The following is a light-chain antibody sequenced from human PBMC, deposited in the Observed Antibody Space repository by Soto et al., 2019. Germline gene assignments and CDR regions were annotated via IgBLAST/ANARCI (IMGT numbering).Light chain of an antibody. J-gene: IGKJ1*01. CDR2: DAS. CDR1: QSISSW. V-gene: IGKV1-5*01. Sequence: DIQMTQSPSTLSASVGDRVTITCRASQSISSWLAWYQQKPGKAPQLLIYDASSLESGVPSRFSGSGSGTEFALTISSLQPDDFAAYYCQQYNSYPWTFGQGTEVEIK. CDR3: QQYNSYPWT.